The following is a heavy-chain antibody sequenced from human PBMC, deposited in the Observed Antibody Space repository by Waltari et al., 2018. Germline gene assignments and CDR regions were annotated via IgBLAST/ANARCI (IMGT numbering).Heavy chain of an antibody. D-gene: IGHD1-26*01. V-gene: IGHV1-69*13. Sequence: QVQLVQSGPEVKKPGSLVKVSCTASGGTFSSYAISWVRLAAGQGLEWMGGSIPSIGTANYAQKFQGRGTITADESTSTAYMELSSLRSEDTAVYYGARGKSRSGSVVDAFDIWGQGTMVTVSS. J-gene: IGHJ3*02. CDR3: ARGKSRSGSVVDAFDI. CDR2: SIPSIGTA. CDR1: GGTFSSYA.